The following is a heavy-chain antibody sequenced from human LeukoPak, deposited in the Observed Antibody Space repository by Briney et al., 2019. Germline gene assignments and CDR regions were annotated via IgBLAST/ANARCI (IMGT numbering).Heavy chain of an antibody. CDR3: ARSSYSSSSHWFDP. CDR1: GGSITNYY. V-gene: IGHV4-59*08. Sequence: PSETLSLTCTVSGGSITNYYWTWIRQPPGKGLEWIGYMYYSGITNYNPSLKSRVTISVDTSKNQFSLKLSSVTAADTAVYYCARSSYSSSSHWFDPWGQGTLVTVSS. CDR2: MYYSGIT. D-gene: IGHD6-6*01. J-gene: IGHJ5*02.